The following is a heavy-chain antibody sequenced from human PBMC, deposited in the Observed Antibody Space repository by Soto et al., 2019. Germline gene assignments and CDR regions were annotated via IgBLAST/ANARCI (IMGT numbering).Heavy chain of an antibody. Sequence: QVQLVESGGGVVQPGRSLRLSCAASGFTFSSYGMHWVRQAPGKGLEWVAVIWYDGSNKYYADSVKGRFTISRDNCKNTVYLQMNSLRAEDTAVYYCARAPCEGMYYFLYWGQGTLLTLSS. CDR2: IWYDGSNK. CDR1: GFTFSSYG. V-gene: IGHV3-33*01. J-gene: IGHJ4*02. CDR3: ARAPCEGMYYFLY.